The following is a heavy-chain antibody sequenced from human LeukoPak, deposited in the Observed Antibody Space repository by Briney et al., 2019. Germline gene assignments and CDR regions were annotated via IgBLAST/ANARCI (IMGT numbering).Heavy chain of an antibody. Sequence: PGRSLRLSCAASGLTFSNYGLHWVRQAPGKGLEWVAVIWSDGSQRHYADSVKGRFTISRDNSKNTLYLQMNSLRGEDTAVYYCARGSYTSSWYGVFDYWGQGTLVTVSS. CDR1: GLTFSNYG. CDR2: IWSDGSQR. D-gene: IGHD6-13*01. V-gene: IGHV3-33*01. J-gene: IGHJ4*02. CDR3: ARGSYTSSWYGVFDY.